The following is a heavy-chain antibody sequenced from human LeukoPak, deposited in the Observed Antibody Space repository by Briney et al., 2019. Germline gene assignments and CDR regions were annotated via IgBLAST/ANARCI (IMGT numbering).Heavy chain of an antibody. CDR2: IYYSGST. Sequence: SETLSLTCTVSGGSISSYYWSWIRQPPGKGLEWIGYIYYSGSTNYNPSLKRRVTISVDTSKNQFSLKLSSVTAADTAVYYCARDRQLLPYYYYGMDVWGQGTTVTVSS. CDR1: GGSISSYY. J-gene: IGHJ6*02. D-gene: IGHD2-2*01. V-gene: IGHV4-59*01. CDR3: ARDRQLLPYYYYGMDV.